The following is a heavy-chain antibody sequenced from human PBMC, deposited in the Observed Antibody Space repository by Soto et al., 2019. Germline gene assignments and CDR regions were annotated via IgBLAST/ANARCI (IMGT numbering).Heavy chain of an antibody. CDR3: AHRTYYYDSSGHYYYFDY. CDR1: GFSLSTSGVG. V-gene: IGHV2-5*01. D-gene: IGHD3-22*01. CDR2: IYWNDDK. J-gene: IGHJ4*02. Sequence: SGPTLVNPTQTLTLTCTFSGFSLSTSGVGVGWIRQPPGKALEWLALIYWNDDKRYSPSLKSRLTITKDTSKNQVVLTMTNMDPVDTATYYCAHRTYYYDSSGHYYYFDYWGQGTLVTVSS.